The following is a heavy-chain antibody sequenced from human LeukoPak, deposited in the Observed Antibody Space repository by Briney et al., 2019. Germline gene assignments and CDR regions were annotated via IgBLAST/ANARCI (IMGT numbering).Heavy chain of an antibody. Sequence: GGSLRLSCAASGFTFSSYEMNWVRQAPGKGLEWVSYISSSGSTIYYADSVKGRFTISRDNAKNSLYLQMNSLRAEDTSVYYCARDTNGAGWFDPWGQGTLVTVSS. CDR1: GFTFSSYE. D-gene: IGHD4-17*01. CDR2: ISSSGSTI. CDR3: ARDTNGAGWFDP. J-gene: IGHJ5*02. V-gene: IGHV3-48*03.